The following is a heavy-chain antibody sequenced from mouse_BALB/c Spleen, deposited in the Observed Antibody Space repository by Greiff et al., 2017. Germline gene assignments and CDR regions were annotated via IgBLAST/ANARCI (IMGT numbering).Heavy chain of an antibody. V-gene: IGHV1-5*01. CDR3: TRSLYDYDPYYLDY. Sequence: VQLQQSGTVLARPGASVKMSCKASGYTFTSYWMHWVKQRPGQGLEWIGAIYPGNSDTSYNQKFKGKAKLTAVTSTSTAYMELSSLTNEDSAVYYCTRSLYDYDPYYLDYWGQGTTLTVSS. D-gene: IGHD2-4*01. CDR2: IYPGNSDT. CDR1: GYTFTSYW. J-gene: IGHJ2*01.